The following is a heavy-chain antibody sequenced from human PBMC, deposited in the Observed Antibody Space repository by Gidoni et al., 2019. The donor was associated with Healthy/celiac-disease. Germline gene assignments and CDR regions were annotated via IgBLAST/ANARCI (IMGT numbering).Heavy chain of an antibody. V-gene: IGHV4-34*01. J-gene: IGHJ4*02. CDR3: ARGLGY. CDR1: GGSFSGYY. CDR2: LNHSGST. Sequence: QVQLQQWGAGLLTPSETLSLTCAVYGGSFSGYYWSWIRQPPGKGLEWIGELNHSGSTNYNPSLKSRVTISVDTSKNQFSLKLSSVTAADTAVYYCARGLGYWGQGTLVTVSS.